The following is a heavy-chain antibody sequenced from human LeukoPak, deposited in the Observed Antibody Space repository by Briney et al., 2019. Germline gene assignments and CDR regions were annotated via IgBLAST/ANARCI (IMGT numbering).Heavy chain of an antibody. CDR2: ITGSGT. Sequence: GGSLRLSCAASGFTFSIYAMSWVRQAPGKGLEWVSVITGSGTYYADSVKGWFTISRDNSENTLYLQMNSLRAEDTAVYYCARDRGLADVWGQGTTVTVSS. CDR1: GFTFSIYA. CDR3: ARDRGLADV. V-gene: IGHV3-23*01. J-gene: IGHJ6*02. D-gene: IGHD3-22*01.